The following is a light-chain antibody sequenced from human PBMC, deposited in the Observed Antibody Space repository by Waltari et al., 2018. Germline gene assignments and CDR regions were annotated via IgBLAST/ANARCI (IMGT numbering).Light chain of an antibody. V-gene: IGKV3-20*01. CDR3: QQYDSIVLT. J-gene: IGKJ4*01. Sequence: ELVLTQSPGTLSLSPGARATLSCRASQSVSNNFLNWYQQKPGQAPRLLIYGASSRATGIPDRFSGSGSGTDFTLTISRLEPEDFAAYYCQQYDSIVLTFGGGTKVEI. CDR1: QSVSNNF. CDR2: GAS.